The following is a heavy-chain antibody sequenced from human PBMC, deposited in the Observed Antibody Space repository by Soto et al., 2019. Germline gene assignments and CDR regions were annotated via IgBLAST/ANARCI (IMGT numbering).Heavy chain of an antibody. D-gene: IGHD6-13*01. CDR3: AREQQLGHVKIFDH. V-gene: IGHV4-61*01. CDR2: IYYSGST. Sequence: QVQLQESGPGLVKPSETLSLTCTVSGVSVSNGSYYWTWIRQPPGKGLEWIGYIYYSGSTNYNPSLKSRVTISVDTSKNQFSLKLSSVTATDTAIYYCAREQQLGHVKIFDHWGQGTLVTVSS. J-gene: IGHJ4*02. CDR1: GVSVSNGSYY.